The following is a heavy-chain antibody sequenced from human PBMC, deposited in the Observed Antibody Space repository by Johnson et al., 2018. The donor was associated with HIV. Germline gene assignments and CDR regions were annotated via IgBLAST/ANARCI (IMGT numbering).Heavy chain of an antibody. Sequence: VQLVESGGGLVQPGGSLRLSCAASGFTFSSYWMSWVRQAPGKGLEWVANIKQDGSETYYVDSVKGRFTISRDNAKNSLYLQMNSLRAEDTAVFYCARDRSKLLYPFDAFDIWGQGTMVTVSS. J-gene: IGHJ3*02. V-gene: IGHV3-7*01. CDR3: ARDRSKLLYPFDAFDI. D-gene: IGHD2-21*02. CDR2: IKQDGSET. CDR1: GFTFSSYW.